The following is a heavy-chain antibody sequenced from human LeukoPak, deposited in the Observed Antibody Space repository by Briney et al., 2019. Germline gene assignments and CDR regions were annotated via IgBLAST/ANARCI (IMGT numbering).Heavy chain of an antibody. Sequence: SVKVSCKASGGTFSSYAISWVRQAPGQGLEWMGGIIPIFGTANYAQKIQGRVTITADESTSTAYMELSSLRSEDTAVYYCARERGDIVVVPAAMDVWGQGTTVTVSS. V-gene: IGHV1-69*13. J-gene: IGHJ6*02. D-gene: IGHD2-2*01. CDR3: ARERGDIVVVPAAMDV. CDR2: IIPIFGTA. CDR1: GGTFSSYA.